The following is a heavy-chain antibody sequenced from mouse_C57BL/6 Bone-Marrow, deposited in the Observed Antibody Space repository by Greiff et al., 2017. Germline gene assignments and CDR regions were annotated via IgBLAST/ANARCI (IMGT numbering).Heavy chain of an antibody. CDR2: IDPSDSYT. Sequence: QVQLQQSGAELVMPGASVKLSCKASGYTFTSYWMHWVKQRPGQGLEWIGEIDPSDSYTNYNQKFKGKSTVTVDKYSSTAYMQLSSLTSEDSAVYYCARRRFCFRTLDYWGQGTTLTVSS. V-gene: IGHV1-69*01. CDR1: GYTFTSYW. CDR3: ARRRFCFRTLDY. J-gene: IGHJ2*01.